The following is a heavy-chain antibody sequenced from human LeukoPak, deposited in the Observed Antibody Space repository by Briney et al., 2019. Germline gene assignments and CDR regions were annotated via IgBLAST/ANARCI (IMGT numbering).Heavy chain of an antibody. J-gene: IGHJ4*02. CDR1: GGSFSGFY. D-gene: IGHD4-11*01. CDR3: ASGKGTVTF. V-gene: IGHV4-34*01. Sequence: SETLSLTCAVSGGSFSGFYWSWIRQFPGQGLEWIGEINHSGYTNYHPSLKSRVVISVDTSKKQFSLKLNSVTAADTAVYYCASGKGTVTFWAQGTVVSVSS. CDR2: INHSGYT.